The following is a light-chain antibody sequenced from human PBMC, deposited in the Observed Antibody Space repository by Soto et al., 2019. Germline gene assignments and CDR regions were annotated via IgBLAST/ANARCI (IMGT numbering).Light chain of an antibody. CDR2: DAS. CDR3: QRYKNWPPWT. Sequence: EIVMTQSPATLSVSQGERATLSCRASQSVRSNLAWYQQKPGQAPRLLIYDASTRATGIPARFSGSGSGTEFTRTISSRPSEECAVYYGQRYKNWPPWTFGQGTKVEIK. J-gene: IGKJ1*01. V-gene: IGKV3D-15*01. CDR1: QSVRSN.